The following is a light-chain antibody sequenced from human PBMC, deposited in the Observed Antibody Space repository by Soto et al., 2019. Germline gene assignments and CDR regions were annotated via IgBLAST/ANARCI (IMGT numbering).Light chain of an antibody. CDR1: SGRSSNI. J-gene: IGLJ3*02. V-gene: IGLV4-60*03. CDR2: VEGSGSY. Sequence: QPVLTQSSSASASLGSSVKLTCSLNSGRSSNIIAWHQKQPGKAPQYLMKVEGSGSYNKGSGVPDRFSGSSSGGDRYLTISNLQSEDEADYYCETWATNTWVFGGGTKVTVL. CDR3: ETWATNTWV.